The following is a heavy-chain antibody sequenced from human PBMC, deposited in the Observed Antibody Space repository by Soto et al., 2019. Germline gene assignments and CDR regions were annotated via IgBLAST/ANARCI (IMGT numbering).Heavy chain of an antibody. D-gene: IGHD6-13*01. CDR2: IIPILGIA. CDR3: AREDSGIAAAGLDY. Sequence: SVKVSCKASGGIFSSYTISWVRQAPGQGLEWMGRIIPILGIANYAQKFQGRVTITADKSTSTAYMELSSLRSEDTAVYYCAREDSGIAAAGLDYWGQGTLVTVSS. V-gene: IGHV1-69*04. CDR1: GGIFSSYT. J-gene: IGHJ4*02.